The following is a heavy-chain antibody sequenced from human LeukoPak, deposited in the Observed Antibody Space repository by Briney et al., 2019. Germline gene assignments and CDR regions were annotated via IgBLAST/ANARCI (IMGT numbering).Heavy chain of an antibody. Sequence: PGGSLRLSCTASGFTFSTYWMSWVRQAQGKGLEWVANIKQDGSEIYYVDSVKGRFTISRDNAKNSLYLQMNNLRAEDTAVYYCASLMWGGGFDIWGQGTMVTVSS. CDR2: IKQDGSEI. D-gene: IGHD3-16*01. CDR3: ASLMWGGGFDI. CDR1: GFTFSTYW. V-gene: IGHV3-7*01. J-gene: IGHJ3*02.